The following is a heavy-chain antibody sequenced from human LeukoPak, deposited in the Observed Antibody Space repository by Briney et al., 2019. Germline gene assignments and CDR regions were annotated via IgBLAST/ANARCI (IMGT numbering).Heavy chain of an antibody. CDR1: GFTFSSYA. Sequence: PGGSLRLSCAASGFTFSSYAMSWVRQAPGKGLEWVSGINWNGGSTGYADSVKGRFTISRDNAKNSLYLQMNSLRAEDTALYYCARDRSMTHFDYWGQGTLVTVSS. V-gene: IGHV3-20*04. J-gene: IGHJ4*02. CDR2: INWNGGST. CDR3: ARDRSMTHFDY.